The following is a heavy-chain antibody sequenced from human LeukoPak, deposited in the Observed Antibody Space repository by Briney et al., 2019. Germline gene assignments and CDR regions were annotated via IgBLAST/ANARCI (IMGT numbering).Heavy chain of an antibody. D-gene: IGHD3-9*01. J-gene: IGHJ3*02. V-gene: IGHV1-69*01. Sequence: SVKVSCKASGGTFSSYAISWVRQAPGQGLEWMGGIIPIFGTANYAQKFQGRVTITADESTSTAYMELSSLRSEDTAVYYCARRASGLRYFDWLIYMRDAFDIWGQGTMVTVSS. CDR2: IIPIFGTA. CDR1: GGTFSSYA. CDR3: ARRASGLRYFDWLIYMRDAFDI.